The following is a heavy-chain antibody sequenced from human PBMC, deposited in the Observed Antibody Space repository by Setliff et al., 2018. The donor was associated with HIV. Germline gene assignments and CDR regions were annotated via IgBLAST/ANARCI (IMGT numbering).Heavy chain of an antibody. D-gene: IGHD1-20*01. CDR1: GFTFSSYA. CDR3: AKDPERSPITGDYFDY. V-gene: IGHV3-23*01. J-gene: IGHJ4*02. CDR2: ISNSGGTT. Sequence: GGSLRLSCAASGFTFSSYAMSWVRQVPGKGLEWVSVISNSGGTTHYADSVKGRFTISRDNSKNTLYLQMNSLRAEDTAVYYCAKDPERSPITGDYFDYWGQGTLVTVS.